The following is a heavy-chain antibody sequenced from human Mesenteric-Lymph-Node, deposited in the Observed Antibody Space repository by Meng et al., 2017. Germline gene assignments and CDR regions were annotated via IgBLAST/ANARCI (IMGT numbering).Heavy chain of an antibody. V-gene: IGHV3-15*01. J-gene: IGHJ4*02. CDR2: IKSKTDGGTT. CDR1: GFTFSNAW. Sequence: GESLKISCAASGFTFSNAWMSWVRQAPGKGLEWVGRIKSKTDGGTTDYAAPVKGRFTISRDNAKNSLFLQMISLRAEDTAVYYCARDHFRGYFDTGYYYQFDHWGQGTLVTVSS. D-gene: IGHD3-9*01. CDR3: ARDHFRGYFDTGYYYQFDH.